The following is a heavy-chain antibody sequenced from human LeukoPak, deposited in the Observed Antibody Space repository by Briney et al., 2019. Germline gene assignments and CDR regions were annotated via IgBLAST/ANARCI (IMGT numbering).Heavy chain of an antibody. CDR1: GGSISSYY. D-gene: IGHD1-26*01. CDR2: IYYSGST. CDR3: ATQWESDAFDI. V-gene: IGHV4-59*08. J-gene: IGHJ3*02. Sequence: PSETLSLTCTVSGGSISSYYWSWIRQPPGKELEWIGYIYYSGSTNYNPSLKSRVTISVDTSKNQFSLKLSSVTAADTAVYYCATQWESDAFDIWGQGTMVTVSS.